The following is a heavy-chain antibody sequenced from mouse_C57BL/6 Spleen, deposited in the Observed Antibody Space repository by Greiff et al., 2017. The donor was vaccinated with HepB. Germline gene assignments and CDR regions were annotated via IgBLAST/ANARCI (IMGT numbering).Heavy chain of an antibody. CDR2: IDPSDSYT. V-gene: IGHV1-69*01. CDR1: GYTFTSYW. CDR3: ARYSTTVSYWYFDV. D-gene: IGHD1-1*01. Sequence: QVQLQQSGAELVMPGASVKLSCKASGYTFTSYWMHWVKQRPGQGLEWIGEIDPSDSYTNYNQKFKGKSTLTVDKSSSTAYMQLSSLTSEDSAVYYCARYSTTVSYWYFDVWGTGTTVTVSS. J-gene: IGHJ1*03.